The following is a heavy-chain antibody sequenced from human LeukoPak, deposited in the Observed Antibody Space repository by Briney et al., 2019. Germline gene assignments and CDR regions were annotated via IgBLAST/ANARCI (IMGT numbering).Heavy chain of an antibody. CDR2: INPNSGGT. V-gene: IGHV1-2*06. D-gene: IGHD3-10*01. CDR1: GYTFTGYY. CDR3: ARDYYGSGSYRSGAFDI. Sequence: GASVKVSCKASGYTFTGYYMHWVRQAPGQGLEWMGRINPNSGGTNYAQKFQGRVTMTRDTSISTAYMELSRLRSDDTAVYYCARDYYGSGSYRSGAFDIWGQGTMVTVSS. J-gene: IGHJ3*02.